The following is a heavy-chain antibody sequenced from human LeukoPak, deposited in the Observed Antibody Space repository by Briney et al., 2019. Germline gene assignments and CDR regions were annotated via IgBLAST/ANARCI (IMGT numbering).Heavy chain of an antibody. CDR3: ARDPSYYGSGSYFEKNWFDP. CDR2: IYYSGST. Sequence: KPSETLSLTCTVSGGSISSSSYYWGWIRQPPGKGLEWIGRIYYSGSTYYNPSLKSRVPISVDTSKNQFSLKLSSVTAADTAVYYCARDPSYYGSGSYFEKNWFDPWGQGTLVTVSS. D-gene: IGHD3-10*01. J-gene: IGHJ5*02. V-gene: IGHV4-39*07. CDR1: GGSISSSSYY.